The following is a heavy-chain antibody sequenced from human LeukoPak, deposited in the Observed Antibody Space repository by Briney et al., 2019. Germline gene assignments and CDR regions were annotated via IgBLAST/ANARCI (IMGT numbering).Heavy chain of an antibody. Sequence: SGTLSLTFTVSGGSISSSSYYWGWIRPPPGKGLEWIGSIYYSGSTYYNPSLKSRVTISVDTSKNQFSLKLSSVTAADTAVYYCARGLLTFGGVIVWGQGTLVTVSS. CDR3: ARGLLTFGGVIV. CDR2: IYYSGST. J-gene: IGHJ4*02. CDR1: GGSISSSSYY. D-gene: IGHD3-16*02. V-gene: IGHV4-39*07.